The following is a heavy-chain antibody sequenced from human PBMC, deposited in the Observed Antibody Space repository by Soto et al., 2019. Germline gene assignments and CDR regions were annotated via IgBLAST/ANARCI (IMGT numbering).Heavy chain of an antibody. D-gene: IGHD1-26*01. CDR1: GFTFSSYT. CDR2: ISSSSSYI. CDR3: ARTYSGSPYYFDY. Sequence: EVQLVESGGGLVKPGGSLRLSCAASGFTFSSYTMNWVRQAPGKGLEWVSSISSSSSYIYYADSVKGRFTISRDNAKNSLCLQMNSLRAEDTAVYYCARTYSGSPYYFDYWGQGTLVTVSS. V-gene: IGHV3-21*01. J-gene: IGHJ4*02.